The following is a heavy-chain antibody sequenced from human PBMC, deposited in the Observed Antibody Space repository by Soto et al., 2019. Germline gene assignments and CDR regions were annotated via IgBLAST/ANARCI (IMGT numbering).Heavy chain of an antibody. V-gene: IGHV1-69*02. J-gene: IGHJ3*02. CDR2: IIPILGIA. D-gene: IGHD6-19*01. Sequence: GASVKVSCKASGGTFSSYTISWVRQAPGQGLEWMGRIIPILGIANYAQKFQGRVTITADKSTSTAYMELSSLRSEDTAVYYCAGPADESSGWNGGFEIWGQGTMVTVSS. CDR3: AGPADESSGWNGGFEI. CDR1: GGTFSSYT.